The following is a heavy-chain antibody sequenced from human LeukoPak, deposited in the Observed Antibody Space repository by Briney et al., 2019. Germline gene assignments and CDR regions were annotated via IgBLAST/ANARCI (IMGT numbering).Heavy chain of an antibody. CDR3: ARDALLRGVGWDYYYIDV. CDR1: GVPISSYY. J-gene: IGHJ6*03. D-gene: IGHD3-10*01. V-gene: IGHV4-59*01. CDR2: IYYGGST. Sequence: SETLSLTCTVSGVPISSYYWGWIRPPPGKGLEWIGYIYYGGSTHYNPSLKSRVTISVDTSKNQFSLNLSSVTAADTAVYYCARDALLRGVGWDYYYIDVWGKGTTVTISS.